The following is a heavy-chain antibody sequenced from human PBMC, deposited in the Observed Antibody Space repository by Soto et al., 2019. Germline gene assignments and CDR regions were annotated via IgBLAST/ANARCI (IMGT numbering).Heavy chain of an antibody. D-gene: IGHD5-18*01. CDR1: GFTFSSYA. J-gene: IGHJ4*02. V-gene: IGHV3-23*01. CDR2: ISGIGGST. CDR3: AKHQRIQLCLFDY. Sequence: PGGSMRLSCAASGFTFSSYAMSWIRQAPGKGLEWVSVISGIGGSTYCADSVKGRFTISRDNSKNTLYLQMNSLRAEDTAVYYCAKHQRIQLCLFDYWGQGTLVTVSS.